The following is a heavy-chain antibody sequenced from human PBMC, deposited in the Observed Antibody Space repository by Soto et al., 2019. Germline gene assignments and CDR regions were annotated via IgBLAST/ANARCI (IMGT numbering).Heavy chain of an antibody. CDR1: GGSISSYY. J-gene: IGHJ6*02. V-gene: IGHV4-59*01. CDR3: ARVKIRGGGYGMDV. Sequence: PSETLSLTCTVSGGSISSYYCSWIRQPPWKGLEWIGYIYYSGSTNYNPSLKSRVTISVDTSKNQFSLKLSSVTAADTAVYYCARVKIRGGGYGMDVWGQGTTVTVSS. CDR2: IYYSGST. D-gene: IGHD3-10*01.